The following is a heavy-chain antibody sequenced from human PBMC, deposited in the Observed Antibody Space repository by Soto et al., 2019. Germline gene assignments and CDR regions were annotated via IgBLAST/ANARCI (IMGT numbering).Heavy chain of an antibody. Sequence: SETLSLTCTVSGGSISRHYWTWIRQPPGKGLECIGCVYHSGNTNYSPSLRSRVTMSVDTSKNQFSLKLNSMTAADTAIYYCARVGGSGWNFDSWGQGILVTVSS. J-gene: IGHJ4*02. CDR1: GGSISRHY. D-gene: IGHD6-19*01. CDR3: ARVGGSGWNFDS. CDR2: VYHSGNT. V-gene: IGHV4-59*11.